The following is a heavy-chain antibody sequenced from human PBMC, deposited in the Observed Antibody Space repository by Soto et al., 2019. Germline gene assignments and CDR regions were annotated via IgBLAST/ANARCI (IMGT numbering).Heavy chain of an antibody. V-gene: IGHV2-26*01. J-gene: IGHJ4*02. Sequence: QVTLKESGPVLVKPTETLTLTCTVSGFSLSKARMGVSWIRQPPGKALEWLAHIFSNDEKSYSTSLKSRLTIAKDTSKSQVVLTMTNMDPVDTATNYCARMGHYDFCSGYYFDSRGQGTLGTVSS. CDR2: IFSNDEK. CDR3: ARMGHYDFCSGYYFDS. CDR1: GFSLSKARMG. D-gene: IGHD3-3*01.